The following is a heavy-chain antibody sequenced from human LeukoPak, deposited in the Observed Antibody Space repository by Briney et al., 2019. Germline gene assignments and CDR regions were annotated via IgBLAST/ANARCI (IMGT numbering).Heavy chain of an antibody. CDR3: AGAIAAVNIPGSRLDP. V-gene: IGHV4-59*08. D-gene: IGHD6-13*01. CDR2: ISYSGIT. Sequence: PSETLSLTCTVSGGSISSDFWSWIRQPPGKGLEWIGYISYSGITNYNPSLKSRVTISVDTSKNQVSLRLRSVTAADTAVYFCAGAIAAVNIPGSRLDPWGQGTLVTVSS. J-gene: IGHJ5*02. CDR1: GGSISSDF.